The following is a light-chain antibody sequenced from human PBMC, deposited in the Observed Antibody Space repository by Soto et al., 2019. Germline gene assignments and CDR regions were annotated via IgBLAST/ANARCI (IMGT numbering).Light chain of an antibody. V-gene: IGKV1-39*01. Sequence: DIQMTQSPSSLSASVGDRVSITCRASQSISTYLNWYQQKPGKVPRLLIYAASSLQSGVPSRFSGSGSGTDFTLTISSLQPEDFATYYCQQSYIAPWTFGQGTKVESK. CDR3: QQSYIAPWT. J-gene: IGKJ1*01. CDR2: AAS. CDR1: QSISTY.